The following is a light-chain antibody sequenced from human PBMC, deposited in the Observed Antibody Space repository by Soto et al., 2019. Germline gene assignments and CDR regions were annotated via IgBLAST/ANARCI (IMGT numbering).Light chain of an antibody. CDR2: GAS. CDR3: QQYNNWPRT. Sequence: EIGVPRSPATRPVSPGERATLSCMASQSVSSNLAWYQQKPGQAPRLLIYGASTRATGIPARVSGSGSGTEFTLTISSLQSEDFAVYYSQQYNNWPRTFGQGTKVDIK. J-gene: IGKJ1*01. CDR1: QSVSSN. V-gene: IGKV3-15*01.